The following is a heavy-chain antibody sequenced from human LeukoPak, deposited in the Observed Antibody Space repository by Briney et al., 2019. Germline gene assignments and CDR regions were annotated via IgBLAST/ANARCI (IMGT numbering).Heavy chain of an antibody. CDR3: ARDPSNTSGRYQYFDL. CDR2: ISAYNGDT. D-gene: IGHD6-19*01. J-gene: IGHJ2*01. Sequence: ASVKVPCKASGYTFNHRGITWVRQAPGQGLEWMGWISAYNGDTKYAQEFQGRVTMTTDTPTSTAYMELRSLRSDDTALYYCARDPSNTSGRYQYFDLWGRGTLVTVSS. V-gene: IGHV1-18*01. CDR1: GYTFNHRG.